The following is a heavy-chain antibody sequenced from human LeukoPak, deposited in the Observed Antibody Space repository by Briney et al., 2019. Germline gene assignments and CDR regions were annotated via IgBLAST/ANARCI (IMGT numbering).Heavy chain of an antibody. CDR3: ARPSRRGYSYGYFGY. Sequence: SETLSLTCAVYGGSFSGYYWSWIRQPPGKGREWIGEINHSGSTNYNPSLKSRVTISVDTPKKQFSLKLSPVTAADTAVYYCARPSRRGYSYGYFGYWGQGTLVTVSS. V-gene: IGHV4-34*01. CDR2: INHSGST. D-gene: IGHD5-18*01. J-gene: IGHJ4*02. CDR1: GGSFSGYY.